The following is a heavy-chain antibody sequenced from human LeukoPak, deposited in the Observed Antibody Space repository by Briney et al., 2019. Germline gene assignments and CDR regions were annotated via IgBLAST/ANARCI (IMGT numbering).Heavy chain of an antibody. J-gene: IGHJ3*02. D-gene: IGHD5-24*01. Sequence: GASVKVSCKASGYTFTNSYIHWLRQAPGQVLEWMGLINPDGGNTNYAQNFQGRVTLTRDTSTSTVYMELSSLRSEDTAIYYCARIRDGYNDAYDIWGQGTVVTVPS. CDR1: GYTFTNSY. CDR3: ARIRDGYNDAYDI. V-gene: IGHV1-46*01. CDR2: INPDGGNT.